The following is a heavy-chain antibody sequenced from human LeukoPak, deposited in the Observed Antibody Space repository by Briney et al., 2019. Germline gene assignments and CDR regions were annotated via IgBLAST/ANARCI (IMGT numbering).Heavy chain of an antibody. CDR2: IDKHGNGK. Sequence: GGSLRLSCVASGFTFSISWVTWVRQAPRKGLEWVANIDKHGNGKYYVDSVKGRFAISRDYATNSVFLQMKSLRAEDTSVYYCARDAGWGYYDLWGQGTPVTVSS. D-gene: IGHD1-26*01. J-gene: IGHJ4*02. CDR1: GFTFSISW. V-gene: IGHV3-7*01. CDR3: ARDAGWGYYDL.